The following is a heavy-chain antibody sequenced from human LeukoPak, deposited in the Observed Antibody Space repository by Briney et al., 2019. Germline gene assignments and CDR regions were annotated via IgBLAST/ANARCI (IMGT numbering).Heavy chain of an antibody. CDR2: ISYNGSQI. V-gene: IGHV3-64*01. Sequence: GGSLRLSCTASGFTFNDHYMDWVRQAPGKGLEHVSGISYNGSQIYYGNSVKDRFTISRDNAKNTVYLQMASLRVDDMAVYYCVRDRGGSGWYYFDYWGQGTLVTVSS. J-gene: IGHJ4*02. CDR1: GFTFNDHY. CDR3: VRDRGGSGWYYFDY. D-gene: IGHD6-19*01.